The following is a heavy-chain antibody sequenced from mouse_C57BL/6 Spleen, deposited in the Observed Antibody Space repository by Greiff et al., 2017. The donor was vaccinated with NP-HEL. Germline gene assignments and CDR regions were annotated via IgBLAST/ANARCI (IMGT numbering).Heavy chain of an antibody. CDR3: AREPLRRYFDV. CDR1: GYSITSGYY. D-gene: IGHD1-1*01. V-gene: IGHV3-6*01. CDR2: ISYDGSN. Sequence: DVKLQESGPGLVKPSQSLSLTCSVTGYSITSGYYWNWIRQFPGNKLEWMGYISYDGSNNYNPSLKNRISITRDTSKNQFFLKLNSVTTEDTATYYCAREPLRRYFDVWGTGTTVTVSS. J-gene: IGHJ1*03.